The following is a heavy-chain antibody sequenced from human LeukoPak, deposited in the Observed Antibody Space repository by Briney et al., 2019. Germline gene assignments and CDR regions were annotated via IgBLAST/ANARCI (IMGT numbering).Heavy chain of an antibody. J-gene: IGHJ1*01. Sequence: HPGGSLRLSCAASGFTFSSYAMHWVRQAPGKGLEWVAVISYDGSNKYYADSVKGRFTISRDNSKNTLYLQMNSLRAEDTAVYYCARGHGYYYDSSGYNFQHWGQGTLVTVSS. CDR2: ISYDGSNK. D-gene: IGHD3-22*01. V-gene: IGHV3-30*04. CDR3: ARGHGYYYDSSGYNFQH. CDR1: GFTFSSYA.